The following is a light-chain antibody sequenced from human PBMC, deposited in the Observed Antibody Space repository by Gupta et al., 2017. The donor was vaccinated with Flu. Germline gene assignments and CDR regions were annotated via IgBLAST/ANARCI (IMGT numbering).Light chain of an antibody. Sequence: DILSLSPGERATLSCRASQSIRNSYVAWYQQKPGQAPRLLISGASNRATGIPDRFSGSGSGTDFTLRIGSLESEDFAVYYCQQDWSSPLTFGGGTKIEIK. CDR2: GAS. CDR1: QSIRNSY. CDR3: QQDWSSPLT. J-gene: IGKJ4*01. V-gene: IGKV3-20*01.